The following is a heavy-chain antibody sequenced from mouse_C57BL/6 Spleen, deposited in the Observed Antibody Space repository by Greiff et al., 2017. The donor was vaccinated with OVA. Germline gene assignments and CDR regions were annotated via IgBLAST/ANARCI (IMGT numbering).Heavy chain of an antibody. J-gene: IGHJ4*01. CDR3: AREGDELGYYDMDY. V-gene: IGHV5-6*02. D-gene: IGHD4-1*01. Sequence: EVKLVESGGDLVKPGGSLKLSCAASGFTFSSYGMSWVRQTPDKRLEWVATISSGGSYTYYPDSVKGGFTISRDHAKNTRYLQMSSLKSEDTAMDYCAREGDELGYYDMDYWGKGTSGTVSS. CDR1: GFTFSSYG. CDR2: ISSGGSYT.